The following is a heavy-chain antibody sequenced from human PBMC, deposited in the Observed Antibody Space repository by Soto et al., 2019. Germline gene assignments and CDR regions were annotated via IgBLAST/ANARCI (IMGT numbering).Heavy chain of an antibody. V-gene: IGHV3-30-3*01. CDR2: ISYDGSNK. J-gene: IGHJ4*02. CDR3: AREDIAAWDIRFFDY. D-gene: IGHD2-15*01. Sequence: PGRSLRLSCAASGFTFSSYAMHWVRQAPGKGLEWVAVISYDGSNKYYADSVKGRFTISRDNSKNTLYLQMNSLRAEDTAVYYCAREDIAAWDIRFFDYWGQGTLVTVSS. CDR1: GFTFSSYA.